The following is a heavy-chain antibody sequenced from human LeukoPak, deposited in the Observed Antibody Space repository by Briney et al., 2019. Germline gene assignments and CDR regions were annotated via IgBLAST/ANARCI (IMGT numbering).Heavy chain of an antibody. CDR3: ARTYCSSTSCYTEFDY. Sequence: ASVTVSCTASGYTFTIYDINWVRQAPGQGLEWMGWMNPNSGNTGYAQKFQGRVTMTRNTSISTAYMELSSLRSEDTAVYYCARTYCSSTSCYTEFDYWGQGTLVTVSS. CDR2: MNPNSGNT. V-gene: IGHV1-8*01. J-gene: IGHJ4*02. CDR1: GYTFTIYD. D-gene: IGHD2-2*02.